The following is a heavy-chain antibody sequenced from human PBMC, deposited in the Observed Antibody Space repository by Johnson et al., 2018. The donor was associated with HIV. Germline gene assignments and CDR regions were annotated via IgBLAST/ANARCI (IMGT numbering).Heavy chain of an antibody. V-gene: IGHV3-48*03. CDR2: ISTSGGTL. Sequence: VLLVESGGGVVRPGGSLRLSCAASGFTFDDYGMSWVRQAPGKGLELLSYISTSGGTLYYADSVTDRFTIFRDNAKSSLYLQMNSLRVEDTAIYYCARRMVVGYHALDFWGQGTVVSVPS. D-gene: IGHD2-21*01. CDR3: ARRMVVGYHALDF. CDR1: GFTFDDYG. J-gene: IGHJ3*01.